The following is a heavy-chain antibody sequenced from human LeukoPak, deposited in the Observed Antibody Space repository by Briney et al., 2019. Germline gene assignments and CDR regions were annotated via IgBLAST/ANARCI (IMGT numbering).Heavy chain of an antibody. CDR2: ISYDGSNK. D-gene: IGHD3-3*01. Sequence: GRSLRLSCAASGFTFSSYAMHWVRQAPGKGLEWVAVISYDGSNKYYADSVKGRFTISRDNSKNTLYLQMNSLRAEDTAVYYCARTYDFWSGYYYYMDVWGKGTTVTVSS. V-gene: IGHV3-30-3*01. CDR3: ARTYDFWSGYYYYMDV. J-gene: IGHJ6*03. CDR1: GFTFSSYA.